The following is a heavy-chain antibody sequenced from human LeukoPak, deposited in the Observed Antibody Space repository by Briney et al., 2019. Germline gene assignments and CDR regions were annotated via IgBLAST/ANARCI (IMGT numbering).Heavy chain of an antibody. Sequence: GGSLRLSCAASGFTFSSYGMHWVRQAPGKGLEWVAFIRYDGSNKYYADSVKGRFTISRDNSKNTLYLQMNSLRAEDTAVYYCARGGRWELPRPYAFDIWGQGTMVTVSS. D-gene: IGHD1-26*01. CDR3: ARGGRWELPRPYAFDI. CDR2: IRYDGSNK. J-gene: IGHJ3*02. V-gene: IGHV3-30*02. CDR1: GFTFSSYG.